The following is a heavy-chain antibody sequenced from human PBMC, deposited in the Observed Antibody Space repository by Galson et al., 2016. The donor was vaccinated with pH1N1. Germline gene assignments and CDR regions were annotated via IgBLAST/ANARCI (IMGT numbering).Heavy chain of an antibody. CDR1: GYSFTSYD. J-gene: IGHJ4*02. Sequence: SVKVSCKASGYSFTSYDINWVRQAPGQGLEWMGWMNPNSGNTGYAQKFQGRVSMTRNTSISTAYMELSSLRSEDTAVYYCARGTRSLGYWGQGTLVTVSS. CDR2: MNPNSGNT. V-gene: IGHV1-8*02. D-gene: IGHD3-16*01. CDR3: ARGTRSLGY.